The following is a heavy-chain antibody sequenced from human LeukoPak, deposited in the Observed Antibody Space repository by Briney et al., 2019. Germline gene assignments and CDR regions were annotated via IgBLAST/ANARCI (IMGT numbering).Heavy chain of an antibody. Sequence: ASVKVSCMASGYTFTSYYMHWVRQAPGQGLEWMGIINPSGGSTSYAQKFQGRVTMTRDTSTSTVYMELSSLRSEDTAVYYCAGSLNGSGSYYDSFDYWGQGTLVTVSS. CDR3: AGSLNGSGSYYDSFDY. D-gene: IGHD3-10*01. J-gene: IGHJ4*01. CDR1: GYTFTSYY. V-gene: IGHV1-46*01. CDR2: INPSGGST.